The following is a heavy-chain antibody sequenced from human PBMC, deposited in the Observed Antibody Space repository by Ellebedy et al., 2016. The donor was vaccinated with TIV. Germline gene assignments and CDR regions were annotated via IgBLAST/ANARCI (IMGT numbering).Heavy chain of an antibody. V-gene: IGHV1-69*13. J-gene: IGHJ2*01. CDR2: IIPIFGSA. D-gene: IGHD6-13*01. Sequence: ASVKVSCKASGYSFTTFDINWVRQAPGHGLEWMGGIIPIFGSASYAQTFEGRLTITADESTNTAYMELTSLTSDDTAVYYCARGTGIASVGPGWGDWYFDLWGHGTLVTVTS. CDR3: ARGTGIASVGPGWGDWYFDL. CDR1: GYSFTTFD.